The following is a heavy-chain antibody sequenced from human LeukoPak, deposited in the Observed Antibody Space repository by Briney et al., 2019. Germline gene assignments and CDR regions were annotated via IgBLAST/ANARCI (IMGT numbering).Heavy chain of an antibody. Sequence: GSLLLSCAASGFTFSSYWMNWVRQAPGKGLEGVSYISSSGDTIYYADSVKGRFTISRDNAKNSLYLQMNSLRAEDTAVYYCARDGGTRLKYSFGYGDSWGQGTLVTVSS. CDR2: ISSSGDTI. D-gene: IGHD3-22*01. CDR3: ARDGGTRLKYSFGYGDS. J-gene: IGHJ4*02. V-gene: IGHV3-48*04. CDR1: GFTFSSYW.